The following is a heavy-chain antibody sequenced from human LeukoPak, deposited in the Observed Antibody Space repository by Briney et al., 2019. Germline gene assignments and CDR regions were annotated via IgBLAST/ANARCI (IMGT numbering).Heavy chain of an antibody. J-gene: IGHJ5*02. Sequence: SETLSLTCTVSGGSIGSYYWSWIRQPPGKGLEWSGYIYYSGSTNYNPSLKSRVTISVDTSKNQFSLKLSSVTAADTAVYYCARLYSSSWYRGNWFDPWGQGTLVTVSS. V-gene: IGHV4-59*08. CDR3: ARLYSSSWYRGNWFDP. CDR1: GGSIGSYY. D-gene: IGHD6-13*01. CDR2: IYYSGST.